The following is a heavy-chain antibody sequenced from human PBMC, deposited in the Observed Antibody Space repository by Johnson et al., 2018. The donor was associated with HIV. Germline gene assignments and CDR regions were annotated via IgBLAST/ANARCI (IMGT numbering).Heavy chain of an antibody. D-gene: IGHD6-6*01. CDR2: IRYDGSNK. Sequence: VQPVESGGGVVQPGGSLRLSCAASGFTFSSYGMHWVRQAPGKGLEWVAFIRYDGSNKYYADSVKGRFTISRDNSKNTLYLQMNSLRAEDTALYYCAREGIAARPGAFDIWGQGTMVTVSS. V-gene: IGHV3-30*02. CDR1: GFTFSSYG. CDR3: AREGIAARPGAFDI. J-gene: IGHJ3*02.